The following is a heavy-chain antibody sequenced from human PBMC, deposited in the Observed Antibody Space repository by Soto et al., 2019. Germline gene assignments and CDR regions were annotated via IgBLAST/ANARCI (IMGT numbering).Heavy chain of an antibody. J-gene: IGHJ4*02. CDR2: ISSSSSTI. D-gene: IGHD5-12*01. V-gene: IGHV3-48*01. Sequence: EVQLVESGGGLVQPGGSLRLSCAASGFTFSSYSMNWVRQAPGKGLEWVSYISSSSSTIYYADSVKGRFTISRDNAKNSLYLKMNSLRAEDTAVYYCARSKATIYSGYDSFDYWGQGTLVTVSS. CDR3: ARSKATIYSGYDSFDY. CDR1: GFTFSSYS.